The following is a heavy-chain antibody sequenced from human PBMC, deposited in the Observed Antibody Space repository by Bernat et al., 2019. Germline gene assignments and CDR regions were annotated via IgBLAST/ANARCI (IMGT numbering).Heavy chain of an antibody. J-gene: IGHJ5*02. Sequence: QVQLVQSGAEVKKPGASVKVSCRASGYTFSNYALHWVRQAPGQRLEWMGWINAGDGTTRYLQKFQGRVTITKDTSASTTYMDLSSLRSEDTAIYYCARGPIAAISWFDPWGQGTLVTVSS. CDR3: ARGPIAAISWFDP. CDR2: INAGDGTT. V-gene: IGHV1-3*01. CDR1: GYTFSNYA. D-gene: IGHD6-13*01.